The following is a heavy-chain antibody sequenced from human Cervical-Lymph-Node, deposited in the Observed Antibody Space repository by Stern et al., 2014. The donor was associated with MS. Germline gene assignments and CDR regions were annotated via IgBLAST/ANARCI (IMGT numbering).Heavy chain of an antibody. CDR1: GFTFSDYG. V-gene: IGHV3-30*03. J-gene: IGHJ6*02. CDR2: ATYDGSDQ. Sequence: VQLVESGGGVVQPGKSLRLSCAASGFTFSDYGMHWVRQAPGQGLEWVALATYDGSDQYYADSLKGRFTVSRDNSKNTVLLQMNGLRPEDTAVYFCARDRGLTHYFYGMDVWGQGTTVTVSS. CDR3: ARDRGLTHYFYGMDV. D-gene: IGHD3-10*01.